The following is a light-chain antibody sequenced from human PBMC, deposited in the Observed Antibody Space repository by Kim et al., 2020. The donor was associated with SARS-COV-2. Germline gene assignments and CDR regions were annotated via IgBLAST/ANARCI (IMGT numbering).Light chain of an antibody. V-gene: IGKV3-15*01. CDR2: GAS. CDR1: QSVNTN. Sequence: SPEETATLSCRASQSVNTNFAWYQQKPGQAPRLLIYGASTRASGVPARFSGSGSGTEFTLTISSLQSEDFAVYYCQQFNNWPLYSFGQGTKLEI. J-gene: IGKJ2*03. CDR3: QQFNNWPLYS.